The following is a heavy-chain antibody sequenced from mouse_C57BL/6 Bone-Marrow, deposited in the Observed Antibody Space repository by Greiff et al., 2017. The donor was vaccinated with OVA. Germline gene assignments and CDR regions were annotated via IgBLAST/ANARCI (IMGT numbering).Heavy chain of an antibody. CDR1: GYTFTDYD. D-gene: IGHD2-2*01. J-gene: IGHJ1*03. CDR3: GGTGYDDPDWYFDV. V-gene: IGHV1-19*01. Sequence: EVKLMESGPVLVKPGASVKMSCKASGYTFTDYDMNWVKQSHGKSLEWIGVINPYNGGTSYNQKFKGKATLTVDKSSSTAYMPLNSLTSEDAAVYYCGGTGYDDPDWYFDVWGTGTTVTVSS. CDR2: INPYNGGT.